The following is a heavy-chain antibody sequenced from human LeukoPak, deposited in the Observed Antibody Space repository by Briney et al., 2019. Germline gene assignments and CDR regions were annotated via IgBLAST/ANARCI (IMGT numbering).Heavy chain of an antibody. CDR3: AREGLAYYDFWSGYPDAFDI. CDR1: GFTFSDYY. J-gene: IGHJ3*02. CDR2: ISSSGSTI. V-gene: IGHV3-11*04. D-gene: IGHD3-3*01. Sequence: GGSLRLSCAASGFTFSDYYMSWIRQAPGKGLEWVSYISSSGSTIYYADSVKGRFTISRDNAKNSLYLQMNSLRAEDTAVYYCAREGLAYYDFWSGYPDAFDIWGQGTMVTVSS.